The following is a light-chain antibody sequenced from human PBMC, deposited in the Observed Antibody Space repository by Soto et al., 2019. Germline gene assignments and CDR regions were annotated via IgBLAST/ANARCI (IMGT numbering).Light chain of an antibody. CDR3: CLYVGATTYV. V-gene: IGLV2-23*01. J-gene: IGLJ1*01. Sequence: QSALAQPASVSGSPGQSITISCTGASGYVGTYSLVSWYQQHPGKAPKVVIYEGHKRPSGVPDRVSGSTSVNTASLPLSGLQTDDEADYYCCLYVGATTYVFGTGTKVTVL. CDR2: EGH. CDR1: SGYVGTYSL.